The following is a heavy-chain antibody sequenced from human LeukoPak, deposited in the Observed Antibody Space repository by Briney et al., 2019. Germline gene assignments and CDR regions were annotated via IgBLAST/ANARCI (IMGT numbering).Heavy chain of an antibody. D-gene: IGHD6-13*01. J-gene: IGHJ4*02. CDR1: GFTFSSYA. CDR3: ARLSGTALDY. Sequence: GGSLRLSCAASGFTFSSYAMSWVRQAPGKGLEWVSYISSSGSTKYYANSVQGRFTISRDNAKNSLYLQMNSLRAEDTAVYYCARLSGTALDYWGQGTLVTVSS. V-gene: IGHV3-48*04. CDR2: ISSSGSTK.